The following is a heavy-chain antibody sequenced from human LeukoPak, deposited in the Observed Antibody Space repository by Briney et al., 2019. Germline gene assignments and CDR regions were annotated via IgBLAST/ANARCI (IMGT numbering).Heavy chain of an antibody. D-gene: IGHD6-13*01. V-gene: IGHV1-2*02. Sequence: GASVKVSCKASGYTFTGYYMHWVRQAPGQGLEWMGWINPNSGGTNYAQKFQGRVTMTRDTSISTAYMELSRLRSDDTAVYHCARAGGIAAAGSDGWFDPWGQGTLVTVSS. J-gene: IGHJ5*02. CDR1: GYTFTGYY. CDR2: INPNSGGT. CDR3: ARAGGIAAAGSDGWFDP.